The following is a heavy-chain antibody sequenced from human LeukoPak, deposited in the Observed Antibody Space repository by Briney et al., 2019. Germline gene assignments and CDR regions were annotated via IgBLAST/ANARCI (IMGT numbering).Heavy chain of an antibody. Sequence: GGSLRLSCAASGFTFSTYAMHWVRQAPGKGLERVAVISYDGSNKYYADSVKGRFTISRDNSKNTLYLQMTSLRAEDTAVYYCAKDQVWIVVGSFDYWGQGTLVTVSS. CDR3: AKDQVWIVVGSFDY. D-gene: IGHD3-22*01. V-gene: IGHV3-30*18. CDR2: ISYDGSNK. J-gene: IGHJ4*02. CDR1: GFTFSTYA.